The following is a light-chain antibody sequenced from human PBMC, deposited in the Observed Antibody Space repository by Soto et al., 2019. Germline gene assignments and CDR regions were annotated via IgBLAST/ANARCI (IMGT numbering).Light chain of an antibody. CDR2: RAS. CDR1: QNINTW. Sequence: IQMTQSPSTLSASVGDRVTITCRASQNINTWLAWYQQKPGKAPRLLIYRASSLENGVPSRFGGRGSGTQFISTISSLQPDDSATYYCQQYSSDSTFGQGTKVEIK. J-gene: IGKJ1*01. V-gene: IGKV1-5*03. CDR3: QQYSSDST.